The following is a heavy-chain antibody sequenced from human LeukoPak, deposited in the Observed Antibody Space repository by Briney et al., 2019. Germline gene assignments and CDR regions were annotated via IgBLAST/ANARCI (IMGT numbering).Heavy chain of an antibody. CDR2: ISGSGGST. CDR3: AKDDSRGSGSSGWFDP. D-gene: IGHD3-10*01. CDR1: GFTFSSYA. J-gene: IGHJ5*02. Sequence: PGGSLRLSCAASGFTFSSYAMSWVRQAPGKGLEWVSAISGSGGSTYYADSVKGRFTISRDNSKNTPYLQMNSLRAGDTAVYYCAKDDSRGSGSSGWFDPWGQGTLVTVSS. V-gene: IGHV3-23*01.